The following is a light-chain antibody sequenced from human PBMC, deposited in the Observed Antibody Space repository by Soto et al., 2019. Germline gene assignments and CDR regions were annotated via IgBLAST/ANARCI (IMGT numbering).Light chain of an antibody. CDR2: DAS. CDR1: QGISSA. V-gene: IGKV1D-13*01. Sequence: IQIAQSPSTLSASVGDRLTITCRASQGISSALAWYQQKPGQAPKILIYDASSLESGVPSRFSGSGSGTDFTLTISSLQPEDFATYYCQQFNNYTLTFGEGTKVDIK. CDR3: QQFNNYTLT. J-gene: IGKJ4*01.